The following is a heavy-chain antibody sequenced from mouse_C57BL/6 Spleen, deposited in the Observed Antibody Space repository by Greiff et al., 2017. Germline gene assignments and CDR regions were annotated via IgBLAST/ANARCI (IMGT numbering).Heavy chain of an antibody. CDR3: ARYSSGVWFAY. Sequence: EVQLQQSGAELVKPGASVKLSCTASGFNIKDYYMHWVKQRTEQGLEWIGRIDPEDGETKYAPNFQGKATITADTSSNTAYLQLSSLTSEDTAVYYCARYSSGVWFAYWGQGTLVTVSA. CDR2: IDPEDGET. J-gene: IGHJ3*01. D-gene: IGHD3-2*02. V-gene: IGHV14-2*01. CDR1: GFNIKDYY.